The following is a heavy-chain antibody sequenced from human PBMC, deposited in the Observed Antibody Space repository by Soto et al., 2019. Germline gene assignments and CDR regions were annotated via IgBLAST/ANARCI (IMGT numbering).Heavy chain of an antibody. J-gene: IGHJ6*02. D-gene: IGHD6-6*01. Sequence: QVQLVQSGAEVKKPGSSVKVSCKASGGTFSSYAISWVRQAPGQGLEWMGGIIPIFGTANYAQKFQGRVTITADDSTSTAYMELSSLRSEDTAVYYCASWHSSSRTYYYYYGMDVWGQGTTVTVSS. CDR2: IIPIFGTA. V-gene: IGHV1-69*01. CDR1: GGTFSSYA. CDR3: ASWHSSSRTYYYYYGMDV.